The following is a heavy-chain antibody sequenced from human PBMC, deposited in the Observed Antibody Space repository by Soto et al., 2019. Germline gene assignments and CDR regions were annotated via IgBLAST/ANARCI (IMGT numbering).Heavy chain of an antibody. CDR3: ARHVDTAMITANFDS. D-gene: IGHD5-18*01. Sequence: RGESLKISCQGSGYSFANSWIGWVRQMPGKGLEWMGIIYPGDSDTRYSPSFQGQVTISADKSISTAYLQWSSLKASDSAIYYCARHVDTAMITANFDSWGQGTLVTVSS. V-gene: IGHV5-51*01. CDR2: IYPGDSDT. CDR1: GYSFANSW. J-gene: IGHJ4*02.